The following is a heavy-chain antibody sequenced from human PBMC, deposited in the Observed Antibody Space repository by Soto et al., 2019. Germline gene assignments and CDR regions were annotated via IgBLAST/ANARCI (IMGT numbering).Heavy chain of an antibody. CDR3: ARGRGFTVTPTLDY. Sequence: QVQLVESGGGVVQPGRSLRLSCAASGFTFSSYAMHWVRQAPGKGLEWVAVISYDGSNKYYADSVKGRFTISRDNSKNTLYLQMNSLRAEDTAVYYCARGRGFTVTPTLDYWGQGTLVTVSS. CDR1: GFTFSSYA. J-gene: IGHJ4*02. V-gene: IGHV3-30-3*01. CDR2: ISYDGSNK. D-gene: IGHD4-17*01.